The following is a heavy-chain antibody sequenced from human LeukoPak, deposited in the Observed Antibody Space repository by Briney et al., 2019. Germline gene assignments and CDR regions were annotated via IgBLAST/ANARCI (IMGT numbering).Heavy chain of an antibody. J-gene: IGHJ3*02. Sequence: SSVKVSCKASGGTFSSYAISWVRQAPGQRLEWMGGIIPIFGTANYAQKFQGRVTITADESTSTAYMELSSLRSEDTAVYYCARDTDDYYDSSGYLTNIIWGQGTMVTVSS. V-gene: IGHV1-69*01. CDR2: IIPIFGTA. CDR3: ARDTDDYYDSSGYLTNII. D-gene: IGHD3-22*01. CDR1: GGTFSSYA.